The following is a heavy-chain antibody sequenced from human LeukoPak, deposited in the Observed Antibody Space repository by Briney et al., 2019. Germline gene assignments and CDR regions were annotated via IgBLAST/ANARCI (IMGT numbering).Heavy chain of an antibody. D-gene: IGHD5-24*01. CDR2: IYSGGST. J-gene: IGHJ4*02. Sequence: GGSLRLSCAASGFTVSSNYMSWVRQAPGKGLEWVSVIYSGGSTYYADSVKGRFTISRDNSKNTLYLQMNSLRAEDTAVYYCARAPGVGCNYRYFDYWGQGTLVTVSS. V-gene: IGHV3-66*02. CDR3: ARAPGVGCNYRYFDY. CDR1: GFTVSSNY.